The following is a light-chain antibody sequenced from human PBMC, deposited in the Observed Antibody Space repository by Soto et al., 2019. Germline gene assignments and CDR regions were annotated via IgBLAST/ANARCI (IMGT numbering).Light chain of an antibody. V-gene: IGLV2-8*01. Sequence: QSALTQPPCASGSPGQSGTISFTGTSSDVGGYNYVSWYQQHPGKAPKLMISEVSKRPSGVPDRFSGSKSGNTASLTVSGLQAEDEADYYCSSFAGNNNLVFGGGTKLTVL. CDR1: SSDVGGYNY. CDR2: EVS. J-gene: IGLJ2*01. CDR3: SSFAGNNNLV.